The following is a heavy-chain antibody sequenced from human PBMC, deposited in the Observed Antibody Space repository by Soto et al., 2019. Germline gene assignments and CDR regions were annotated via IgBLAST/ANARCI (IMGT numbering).Heavy chain of an antibody. D-gene: IGHD2-2*02. CDR3: ARVDIVVVPAAIPGGTYYYYGMDV. V-gene: IGHV6-1*01. CDR2: TYYRSKWYN. J-gene: IGHJ6*02. Sequence: SQTLSLTCAISGDSVSSNSAAWNWIRQSPSRGLEWLGRTYYRSKWYNDYAVSVKSRITINPDTSKNQFSLQLNSVTPEDTAVYYYARVDIVVVPAAIPGGTYYYYGMDVWGQGTTVTVS. CDR1: GDSVSSNSAA.